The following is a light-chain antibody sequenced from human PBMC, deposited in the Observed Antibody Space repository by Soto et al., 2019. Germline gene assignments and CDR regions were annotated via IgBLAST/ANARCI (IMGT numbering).Light chain of an antibody. Sequence: EIVLTQSPGTLSLSPGERATLSCRASQSVSSSYLAWYQQKPGQAPRLLIYDTSSRATGIPDRFSGSGSGKDFTLAISRLEPDDFAVYYCQQCGSSPSFGQGTKVELK. CDR1: QSVSSSY. J-gene: IGKJ1*01. CDR3: QQCGSSPS. CDR2: DTS. V-gene: IGKV3-20*01.